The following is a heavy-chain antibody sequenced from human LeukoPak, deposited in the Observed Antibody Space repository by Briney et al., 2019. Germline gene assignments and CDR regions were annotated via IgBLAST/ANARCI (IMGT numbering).Heavy chain of an antibody. Sequence: GASVKVSCKASGYTFTSYGISWVRQAPGQGLEWMGWISAYNGNTNYAQKLQGRVTMTTDTSTSTAYMELRSLRSDDTAVYYCARDIVNGGDQGYYFDYWGQGTLVTVSS. J-gene: IGHJ4*02. D-gene: IGHD1-26*01. CDR3: ARDIVNGGDQGYYFDY. V-gene: IGHV1-18*01. CDR1: GYTFTSYG. CDR2: ISAYNGNT.